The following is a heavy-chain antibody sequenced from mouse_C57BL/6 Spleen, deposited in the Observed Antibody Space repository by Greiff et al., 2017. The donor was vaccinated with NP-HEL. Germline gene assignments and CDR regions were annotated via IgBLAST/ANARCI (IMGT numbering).Heavy chain of an antibody. D-gene: IGHD2-3*01. CDR3: AIEEYDGYPYYYAMDY. J-gene: IGHJ4*01. CDR1: GYTFTDHT. Sequence: VQLQQSDAELVKPGASVKISCKVSGYTFTDHTIHWMKQRPEQGLEWIGYIYPRDGSTKYNEKFKGKATLTADKSSSTAYMQLNSLTSEDSAVYFCAIEEYDGYPYYYAMDYWGQGTSVTVSS. V-gene: IGHV1-78*01. CDR2: IYPRDGST.